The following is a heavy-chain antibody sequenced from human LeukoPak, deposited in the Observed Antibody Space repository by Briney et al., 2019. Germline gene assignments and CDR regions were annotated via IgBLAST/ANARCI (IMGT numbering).Heavy chain of an antibody. CDR1: GGSISSYY. V-gene: IGHV4-34*01. D-gene: IGHD5-12*01. J-gene: IGHJ4*02. CDR2: INHSGST. Sequence: SETLSLTCTVSGGSISSYYWSWIRQPPGKGLEWIGEINHSGSTNYNPSLKSRVTISVDTSKNQFSLKLSSVTAADTAVYYCASQATKPRYYFDYWGQGTLVTVSS. CDR3: ASQATKPRYYFDY.